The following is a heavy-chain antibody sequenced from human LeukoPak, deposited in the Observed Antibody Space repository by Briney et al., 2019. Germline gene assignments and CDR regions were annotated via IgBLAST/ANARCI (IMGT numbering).Heavy chain of an antibody. CDR3: ARERSGGIFDY. CDR1: GFTFSSYA. J-gene: IGHJ4*02. Sequence: GGSLRLSCAASGFTFSSYAMHWVRQAPGKGLEWVAVISYDGSNKYYADSVKGRFTISRDNSKNTLSLQMNSLRAEDTAVYYCARERSGGIFDYWGQGTLVTVSS. V-gene: IGHV3-30-3*01. CDR2: ISYDGSNK. D-gene: IGHD2-15*01.